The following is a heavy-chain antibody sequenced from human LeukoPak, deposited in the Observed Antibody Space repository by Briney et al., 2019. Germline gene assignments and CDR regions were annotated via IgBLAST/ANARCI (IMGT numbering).Heavy chain of an antibody. J-gene: IGHJ4*02. V-gene: IGHV3-48*01. CDR1: GFNLSTYS. Sequence: GGSLRLSCGASGFNLSTYSMNWVRQAPGRGLEWLSYISSTSNPIYYADSVKGRFTVFRDNAKNSLYLQMDSLRAEDTAVYYCARGWIGPLVRLQLFDYWGQGTVVTVSS. CDR3: ARGWIGPLVRLQLFDY. CDR2: ISSTSNPI. D-gene: IGHD1-1*01.